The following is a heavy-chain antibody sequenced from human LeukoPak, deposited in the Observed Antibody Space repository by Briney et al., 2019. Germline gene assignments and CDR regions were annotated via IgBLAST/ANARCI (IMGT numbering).Heavy chain of an antibody. CDR1: GFTFISHW. CDR3: ARGPVAFDI. Sequence: GGSLRLSCAASGFTFISHWMTWVRQAPGKGLEWVANIKQDGSERYYVDSVKGRFTISRDNAKNSLYLQMNSLRAEDTAVYYCARGPVAFDIWGQGTMVTVSS. V-gene: IGHV3-7*04. CDR2: IKQDGSER. J-gene: IGHJ3*02.